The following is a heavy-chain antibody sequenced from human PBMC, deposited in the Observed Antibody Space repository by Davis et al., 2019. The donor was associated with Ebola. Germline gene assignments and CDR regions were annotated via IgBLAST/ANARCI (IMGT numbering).Heavy chain of an antibody. CDR2: IIYIFGAP. J-gene: IGHJ6*02. CDR3: ATPSIAARNYYYGMDV. V-gene: IGHV1-69*06. Sequence: SVKVSCKASGGTFSSYTVSWVRQAPGQGLEWMGGIIYIFGAPNYAQKFQGRVTITADKSTSTAYMELSSLRSEDTAVYYCATPSIAARNYYYGMDVWGQGTTVTVSS. D-gene: IGHD6-6*01. CDR1: GGTFSSYT.